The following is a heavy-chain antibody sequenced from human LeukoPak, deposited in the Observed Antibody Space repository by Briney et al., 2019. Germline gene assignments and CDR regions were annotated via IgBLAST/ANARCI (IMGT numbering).Heavy chain of an antibody. Sequence: PSETLSLTCTVSGGSISSYYWSWIRQPAGKGLEWIGRIYTSGSTNYNPSLKSRVTMSVDTSKNQFSLKLSSVTAADTAVYYCARDGPGGLVRAQYYYYGMDVWGQGTTVTVSS. CDR2: IYTSGST. J-gene: IGHJ6*02. CDR3: ARDGPGGLVRAQYYYYGMDV. CDR1: GGSISSYY. V-gene: IGHV4-4*07. D-gene: IGHD3-10*01.